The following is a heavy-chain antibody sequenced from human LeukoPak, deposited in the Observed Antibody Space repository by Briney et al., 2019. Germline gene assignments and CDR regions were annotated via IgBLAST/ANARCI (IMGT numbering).Heavy chain of an antibody. CDR3: ARSRRIDY. Sequence: SETLSLTCAVYGGSFSGYYWSWIRQPPGKGLEWIGEINHSGSTNYNPSLKSRVTISVDTSKNQFSLKLSSVTAADTAVYYCARSRRIDYWGQGTRVTVSS. CDR2: INHSGST. CDR1: GGSFSGYY. J-gene: IGHJ4*02. V-gene: IGHV4-34*01.